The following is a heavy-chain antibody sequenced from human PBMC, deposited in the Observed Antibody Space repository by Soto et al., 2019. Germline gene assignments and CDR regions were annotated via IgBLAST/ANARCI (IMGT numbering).Heavy chain of an antibody. D-gene: IGHD3-10*01. CDR1: GFTFSGSA. CDR2: IRSKANSYAT. V-gene: IGHV3-73*02. CDR3: TSQTEYYYGSGSYYKAHSDAFDI. Sequence: EVQLVESGGGLVQPGGSLKLSCAASGFTFSGSAMHWVRQASGKGLEWVGRIRSKANSYATAYAASVKGRFTISRDDSKNPAYLQMNSLKTEDTAVYYWTSQTEYYYGSGSYYKAHSDAFDIWGQGTMVTVSS. J-gene: IGHJ3*02.